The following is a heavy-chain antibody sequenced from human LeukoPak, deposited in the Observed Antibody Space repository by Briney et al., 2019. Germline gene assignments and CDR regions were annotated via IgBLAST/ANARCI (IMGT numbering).Heavy chain of an antibody. CDR2: INHSGST. D-gene: IGHD3-10*01. CDR3: ARVSRRAVLYGMDV. CDR1: GGSFSGYY. Sequence: SGTLSLTCAVSGGSFSGYYWSWIRPPPGKGREWSGEINHSGSTNYNPSLNSRVTITVPTSKNQFSLKLSSVTAADTAVYYCARVSRRAVLYGMDVWGQGTTVTVSS. V-gene: IGHV4-34*01. J-gene: IGHJ6*02.